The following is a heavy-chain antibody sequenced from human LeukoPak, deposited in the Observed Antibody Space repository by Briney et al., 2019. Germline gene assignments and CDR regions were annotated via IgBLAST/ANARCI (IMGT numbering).Heavy chain of an antibody. CDR1: GFTFSTYA. J-gene: IGHJ4*02. Sequence: GGSLRLSCAASGFTFSTYAMSWVRQAPGVGLEWVSAIDGGGGSTWHADSVKGRFTISRDNSKNTLYMQMNSLRAEDTAVYYCAKDFYDNSGSRYDYWGQGTLVTVSS. CDR3: AKDFYDNSGSRYDY. V-gene: IGHV3-23*01. D-gene: IGHD3-22*01. CDR2: IDGGGGST.